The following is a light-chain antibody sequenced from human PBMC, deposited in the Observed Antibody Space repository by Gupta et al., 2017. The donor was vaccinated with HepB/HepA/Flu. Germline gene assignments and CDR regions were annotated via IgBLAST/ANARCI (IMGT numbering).Light chain of an antibody. CDR1: SGPSDYA. CDR3: QTWGTDIQL. V-gene: IGLV4-69*01. J-gene: IGLJ2*01. Sequence: QLVLTQSPSASAHLAASVRLTGTLISGPSDYAIAWHQQQPEQGPRYLMKLNCDGSHSKGGGIPDRFSGSRSGAERYLTIASLQSEDGADYYCQTWGTDIQLFGGGTKLTVL. CDR2: LNCDGSH.